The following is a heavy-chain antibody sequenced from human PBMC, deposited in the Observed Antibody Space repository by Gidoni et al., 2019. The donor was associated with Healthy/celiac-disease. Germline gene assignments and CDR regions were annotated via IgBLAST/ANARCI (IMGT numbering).Heavy chain of an antibody. Sequence: QVQLVESGGGVVQPGRALRLSCAESGVTFSSYGMHWVRQAQGKGLEWLAVIWYSGSPPSYAASVTGLFTISRDNSKNTLYLQMHSLPAEDTAVYYCARVSSSDGLCYWGQGPLVTVSS. J-gene: IGHJ4*02. CDR1: GVTFSSYG. CDR2: IWYSGSPP. V-gene: IGHV3-33*01. CDR3: ARVSSSDGLCY. D-gene: IGHD6-6*01.